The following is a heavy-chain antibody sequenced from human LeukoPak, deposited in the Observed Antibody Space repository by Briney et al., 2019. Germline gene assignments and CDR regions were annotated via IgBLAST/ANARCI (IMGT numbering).Heavy chain of an antibody. CDR3: AKDFYSSGYRDY. CDR2: ISSSGSTI. J-gene: IGHJ4*02. Sequence: GGSLRLSCAASGFTFSDYYMSWIRQAPGKGLEWVSYISSSGSTIYYADSVKGRFTISRDNSKNTLYLQMNSLRAEDTAVYYCAKDFYSSGYRDYWGQGTLVTVSS. CDR1: GFTFSDYY. D-gene: IGHD3-22*01. V-gene: IGHV3-11*01.